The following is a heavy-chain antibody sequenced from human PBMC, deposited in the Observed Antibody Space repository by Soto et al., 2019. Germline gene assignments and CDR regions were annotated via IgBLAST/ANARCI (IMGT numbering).Heavy chain of an antibody. CDR1: GFTYTDFA. V-gene: IGHV3-30-3*01. D-gene: IGHD3-22*01. Sequence: VQLVESGGGEVQPGRSLRLSCAASGFTYTDFALHWVRQAPGKGLEWVAIISYDGSDKYYADSVKGRFPISRDNPKDTRYLEKNSLGPEDTAVYFGASRAWDSYYATDVWDQGNTVTAFS. CDR2: ISYDGSDK. J-gene: IGHJ6*02. CDR3: ASRAWDSYYATDV.